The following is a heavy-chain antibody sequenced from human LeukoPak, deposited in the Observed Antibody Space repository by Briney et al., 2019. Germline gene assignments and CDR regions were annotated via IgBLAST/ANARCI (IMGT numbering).Heavy chain of an antibody. V-gene: IGHV3-9*01. J-gene: IGHJ4*02. CDR3: AKGHLGATRTFDY. D-gene: IGHD3-16*01. CDR1: GFTFDDYA. CDR2: ISWNSGSI. Sequence: PGGSLRLSCAASGFTFDDYAMHWVRQAPGKGLEWVSGISWNSGSIGYADSVKGRFTISRDSAKNSLYLQMNSLRAEDTALYYCAKGHLGATRTFDYWGQGTLVTVSS.